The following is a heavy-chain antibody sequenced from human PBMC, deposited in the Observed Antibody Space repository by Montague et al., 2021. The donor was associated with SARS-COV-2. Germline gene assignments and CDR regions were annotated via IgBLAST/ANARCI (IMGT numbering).Heavy chain of an antibody. J-gene: IGHJ3*02. Sequence: TLSLTCTVSGGSISNGGYYCSWIRQHPGKGLEWIGYMYDSGRTYYNPSLTSRVTMSLDTSKNQFSLKLSSMTAADTAVYYCARGDGVVVAAPYIWGQGTMVSVSS. CDR2: MYDSGRT. V-gene: IGHV4-31*03. CDR1: GGSISNGGYY. D-gene: IGHD2-15*01. CDR3: ARGDGVVVAAPYI.